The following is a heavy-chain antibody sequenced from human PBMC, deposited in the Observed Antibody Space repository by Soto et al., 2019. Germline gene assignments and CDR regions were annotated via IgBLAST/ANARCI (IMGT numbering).Heavy chain of an antibody. CDR2: ISYDGSNK. J-gene: IGHJ6*02. Sequence: QVQLVESGGGVVQPGRSLRLSCAASGFTFSSYGMHWVRQAPGKGLEWVAVISYDGSNKYYADSVKGRFTISRDNSKYTLELQMNSLRAEDTAMYYCSKERCMLYCYYYYHFGMDVWGQGATVTGSS. CDR3: SKERCMLYCYYYYHFGMDV. D-gene: IGHD2-8*01. V-gene: IGHV3-30*18. CDR1: GFTFSSYG.